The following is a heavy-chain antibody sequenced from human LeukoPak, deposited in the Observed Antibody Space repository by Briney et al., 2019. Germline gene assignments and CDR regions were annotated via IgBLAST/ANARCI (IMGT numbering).Heavy chain of an antibody. CDR2: ISAYNGNT. J-gene: IGHJ4*02. Sequence: GASVKVSCKASGGTFSSYAISWVRQAPGQGLEWMGWISAYNGNTNYAQKLQGRVTMTTDTSTSTAYMELRSLRSDDTAVYYCARDQVVMNHPPVRGQLFDYWGQGTLVTVSS. CDR1: GGTFSSYA. D-gene: IGHD3-22*01. V-gene: IGHV1-18*01. CDR3: ARDQVVMNHPPVRGQLFDY.